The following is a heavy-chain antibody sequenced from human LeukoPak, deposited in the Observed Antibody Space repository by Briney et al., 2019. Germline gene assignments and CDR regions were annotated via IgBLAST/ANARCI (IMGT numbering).Heavy chain of an antibody. Sequence: GASVKVSCKASGGTFSSYAISWVRQAPGQGLEWMGGIIPIFGTANYAQKFQGRVTITADESTSTAYMELSSLRSEDTAVYYCARSGSRICSGGSCYPYNWFDXWGXGTLVTVSS. CDR2: IIPIFGTA. V-gene: IGHV1-69*13. J-gene: IGHJ5*02. D-gene: IGHD2-15*01. CDR3: ARSGSRICSGGSCYPYNWFDX. CDR1: GGTFSSYA.